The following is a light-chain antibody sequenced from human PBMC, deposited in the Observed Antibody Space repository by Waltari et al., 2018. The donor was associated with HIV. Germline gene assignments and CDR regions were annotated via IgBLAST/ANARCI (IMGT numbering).Light chain of an antibody. CDR2: KND. Sequence: QSVLTQTPSASGTPGQRVTISCSGSTSDIGNNYVYWFQQFPGTPPKVLTYKNDQRPSGVSDRFSASKSGTSASLAISGLRTEDESDFYCAAWDDIRSGWIFGGGTKLTVL. CDR1: TSDIGNNY. J-gene: IGLJ2*01. CDR3: AAWDDIRSGWI. V-gene: IGLV1-47*01.